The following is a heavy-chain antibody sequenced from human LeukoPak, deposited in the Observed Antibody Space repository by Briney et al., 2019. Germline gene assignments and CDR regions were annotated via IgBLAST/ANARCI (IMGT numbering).Heavy chain of an antibody. D-gene: IGHD4-17*01. Sequence: GASVKVSCKASGYTFTSYFMHWVRQAPGQGLDWMGIINPSGGSTSYAQKFQGRVTMTRDTSTSTVYMELSSLRPEDTAVYYCGRDSADYGDYDYWGQGTLVTVSS. CDR3: GRDSADYGDYDY. CDR2: INPSGGST. V-gene: IGHV1-46*01. J-gene: IGHJ4*02. CDR1: GYTFTSYF.